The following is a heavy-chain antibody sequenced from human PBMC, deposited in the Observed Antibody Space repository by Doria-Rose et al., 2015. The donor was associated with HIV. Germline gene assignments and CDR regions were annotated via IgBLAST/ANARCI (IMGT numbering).Heavy chain of an antibody. CDR1: GVSLSSPGMG. Sequence: ESGPVLVKPTETLTLTCTVSGVSLSSPGMGVSWIRQPPGKALEWLANIFSDDERSYQTSLKSRLTIPRGTSKSQVVLTMTDMDPVDTATYYCARIKSSRWYHKYYFDFWGQGTLVIVSA. CDR2: IFSDDER. V-gene: IGHV2-26*01. D-gene: IGHD6-13*01. CDR3: ARIKSSRWYHKYYFDF. J-gene: IGHJ4*02.